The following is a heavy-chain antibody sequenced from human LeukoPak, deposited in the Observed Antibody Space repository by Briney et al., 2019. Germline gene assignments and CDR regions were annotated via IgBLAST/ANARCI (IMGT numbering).Heavy chain of an antibody. D-gene: IGHD6-13*01. CDR1: GGSFSGYY. J-gene: IGHJ4*02. CDR3: VVPLAAAGFFDY. Sequence: PSETLSLTCAVYGGSFSGYYWSWIRRPPGKGLEWIGEINHSGSTNYNPSLKSRVTISVDTSKNQFSLKLSSVTAADTAVYYCVVPLAAAGFFDYWGQGTLVTVSS. CDR2: INHSGST. V-gene: IGHV4-34*01.